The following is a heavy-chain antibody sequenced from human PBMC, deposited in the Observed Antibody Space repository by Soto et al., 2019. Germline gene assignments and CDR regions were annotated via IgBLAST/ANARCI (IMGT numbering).Heavy chain of an antibody. CDR2: IYYSGST. V-gene: IGHV4-39*01. D-gene: IGHD3-9*01. J-gene: IGHJ4*02. CDR1: GGSISSSTYY. Sequence: SETLSLTCNVSGGSISSSTYYWGWIRQSPGKGLEWIGSIYYSGSTYYNPSLKSRVTISVDTSKNQFSLKLSSVTAADTAVYYCARSHDILTGFSSPHFDYWGQGTLVTVSS. CDR3: ARSHDILTGFSSPHFDY.